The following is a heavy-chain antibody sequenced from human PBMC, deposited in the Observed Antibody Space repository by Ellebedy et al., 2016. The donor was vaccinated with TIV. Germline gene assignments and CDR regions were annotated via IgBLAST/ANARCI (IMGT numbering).Heavy chain of an antibody. J-gene: IGHJ4*02. V-gene: IGHV3-48*04. CDR2: ISGRNTTT. CDR3: AREAKEVGTTWKFDY. CDR1: GFTFSDYS. D-gene: IGHD1-1*01. Sequence: GESLKISCGASGFTFSDYSMHSVRLAPGKELEWLSYISGRNTTTHYVVSVRGRFTITRDNAKNSLNLQMNNLRVEDTAIYYCAREAKEVGTTWKFDYWGQGSLVTVCS.